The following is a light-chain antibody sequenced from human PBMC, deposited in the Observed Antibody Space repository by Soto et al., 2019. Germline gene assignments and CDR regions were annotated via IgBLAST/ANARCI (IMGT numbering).Light chain of an antibody. J-gene: IGKJ5*01. V-gene: IGKV1-39*01. CDR3: GPSYKLPS. CDR2: ATS. CDR1: RNVSIY. Sequence: LVTQSQTSLIASVGDRLTLTCRANRNVSIYLNWYQHKPGKGPTLLIHATSNLQIGVPSRFSGSGSGTEFTLSIISLEPEDFGTDYCGPSYKLPSLGQGKRLDIK.